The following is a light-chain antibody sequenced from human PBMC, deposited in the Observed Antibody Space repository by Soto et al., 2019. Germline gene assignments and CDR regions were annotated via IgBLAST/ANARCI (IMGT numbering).Light chain of an antibody. Sequence: QSVLTQPASVSGSPGQSITTSCTGTSSDIGGHDDVSWYQQHPGKVPKLLIYAVSDRPSGVSDRFSGSKSGISASLTISGLQTEDEADYYCISYTDRQSYLFGTGTQVTVL. CDR2: AVS. V-gene: IGLV2-14*03. CDR1: SSDIGGHDD. CDR3: ISYTDRQSYL. J-gene: IGLJ1*01.